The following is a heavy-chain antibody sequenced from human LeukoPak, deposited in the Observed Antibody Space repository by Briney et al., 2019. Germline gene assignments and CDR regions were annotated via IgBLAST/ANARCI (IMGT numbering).Heavy chain of an antibody. J-gene: IGHJ4*02. CDR3: ARHYDSSGYWFYFDY. Sequence: SETLSLTCTVSGGSIRSYYWSWIRQPPGKGLEWIVYIYYSGSTNYNPSLKSRVTISVDTSKNQFSLKLSSVTAADTAVYYCARHYDSSGYWFYFDYWGQGTLVTVSS. CDR2: IYYSGST. V-gene: IGHV4-59*08. CDR1: GGSIRSYY. D-gene: IGHD3-22*01.